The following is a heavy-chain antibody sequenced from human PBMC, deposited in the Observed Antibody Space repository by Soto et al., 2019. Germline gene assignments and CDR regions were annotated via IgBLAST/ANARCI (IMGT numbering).Heavy chain of an antibody. D-gene: IGHD6-6*01. Sequence: LSLTCTVSGGSVSSGSYYWSWIRQHPGKGLEWIGYIYYSGSTNYNPSLKSRVTISVDTSKNQFSLKLSSVTAADTAVYYCARGLISSSSFFDYWGQGTLVTVSS. CDR1: GGSVSSGSYY. CDR3: ARGLISSSSFFDY. J-gene: IGHJ4*02. CDR2: IYYSGST. V-gene: IGHV4-31*03.